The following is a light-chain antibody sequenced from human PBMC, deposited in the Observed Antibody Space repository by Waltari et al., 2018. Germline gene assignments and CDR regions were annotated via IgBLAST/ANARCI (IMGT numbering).Light chain of an antibody. Sequence: QSVLTQPPSVSGTPGPRVTISCSGGDSSSISHIVTWYQQLPGTAPKVLIYSDYHRPSGVPDRFSGSKSGASASLAISGLQSEDEADYYCTTWDDSLNGPIFGGGTKLTVL. CDR3: TTWDDSLNGPI. J-gene: IGLJ2*01. CDR1: DSSSISHI. CDR2: SDY. V-gene: IGLV1-44*01.